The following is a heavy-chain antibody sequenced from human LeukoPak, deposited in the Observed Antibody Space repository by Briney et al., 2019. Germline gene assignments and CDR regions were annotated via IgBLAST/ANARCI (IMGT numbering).Heavy chain of an antibody. CDR1: GYTFTGYY. CDR2: INPNSGGA. Sequence: GASVKVSCKASGYTFTGYYMHWVRQAPGQGLEWMGWINPNSGGANYAHKFQGRVTMTRDTSISTAYMELSRLRSDDTAVYYCASHSRGQLLTFDMDVWGKGTTVTVSS. V-gene: IGHV1-2*02. J-gene: IGHJ6*04. CDR3: ASHSRGQLLTFDMDV. D-gene: IGHD2-2*01.